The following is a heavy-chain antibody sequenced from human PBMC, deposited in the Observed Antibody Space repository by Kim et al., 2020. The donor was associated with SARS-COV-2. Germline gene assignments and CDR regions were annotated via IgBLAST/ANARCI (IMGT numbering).Heavy chain of an antibody. D-gene: IGHD3-10*01. Sequence: GGSLRLSCAASGFTFSSYAMHWVRQAPGKGLEWVAVISYDGSNKYYADSVKGRFTISRDNSKNTLYLQMNSLRAEDTAVYYCLTMVQGVIPHDAFDIWGQGTMVTVSS. V-gene: IGHV3-30-3*01. CDR1: GFTFSSYA. J-gene: IGHJ3*02. CDR3: LTMVQGVIPHDAFDI. CDR2: ISYDGSNK.